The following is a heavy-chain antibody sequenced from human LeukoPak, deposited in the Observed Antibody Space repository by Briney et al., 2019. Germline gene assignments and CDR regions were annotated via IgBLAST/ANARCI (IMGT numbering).Heavy chain of an antibody. CDR1: GYTFNSYA. D-gene: IGHD3-22*01. CDR2: INTNTGNP. Sequence: ASVKVSCKASGYTFNSYAMNWVRQAPGQGLEWMGWINTNTGNPTYAQGFTGRFVFSLDTSVSTAYLQISSLKAEDTAVYYCARDLPYYYDSSGYYIDYWGQGTLVTVSS. CDR3: ARDLPYYYDSSGYYIDY. V-gene: IGHV7-4-1*02. J-gene: IGHJ4*02.